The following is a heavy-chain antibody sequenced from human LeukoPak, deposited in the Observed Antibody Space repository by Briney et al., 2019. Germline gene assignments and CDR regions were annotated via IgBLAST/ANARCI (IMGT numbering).Heavy chain of an antibody. CDR3: ARDQWGLSSGWLNDAFDI. Sequence: ASVKVSCKASGYTFTSYGISWVRPAPGQGLEWMGWISAYNGNTNYAQKLQGRVTMTTDTSTSTAYMELRSLRSDDTAVYYCARDQWGLSSGWLNDAFDIWGQGTMVTVSS. CDR2: ISAYNGNT. V-gene: IGHV1-18*01. CDR1: GYTFTSYG. J-gene: IGHJ3*02. D-gene: IGHD6-19*01.